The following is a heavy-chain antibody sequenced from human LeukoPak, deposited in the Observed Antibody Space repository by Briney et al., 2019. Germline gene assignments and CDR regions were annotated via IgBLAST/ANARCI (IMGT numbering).Heavy chain of an antibody. CDR3: AKDKGAVAGYYMDV. CDR1: GFTFDDYA. D-gene: IGHD6-19*01. V-gene: IGHV3-9*03. J-gene: IGHJ6*03. Sequence: PGRSLRLSCAASGFTFDDYAMHWVRQPPGKGQEWVSGISWNSGSIGYADSVKGRFTISRDNAKNSLYLQMNSLRAEDMALYYCAKDKGAVAGYYMDVWGKGTTVTVSS. CDR2: ISWNSGSI.